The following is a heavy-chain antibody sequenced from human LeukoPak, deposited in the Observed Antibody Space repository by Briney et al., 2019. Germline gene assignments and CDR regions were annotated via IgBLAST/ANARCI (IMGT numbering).Heavy chain of an antibody. CDR3: ARDISLGMPDWFDP. CDR1: GGSISSYY. D-gene: IGHD2-2*01. CDR2: IYNSEWT. V-gene: IGHV4-59*01. J-gene: IGHJ5*02. Sequence: SETLSLTCTVSGGSISSYYWNWIRQPPGKGLEWIGYIYNSEWTKYNPSLKSRVTISVDTSKNQFSLKLSSVTAADTAIYYCARDISLGMPDWFDPWGQGTLVTVSS.